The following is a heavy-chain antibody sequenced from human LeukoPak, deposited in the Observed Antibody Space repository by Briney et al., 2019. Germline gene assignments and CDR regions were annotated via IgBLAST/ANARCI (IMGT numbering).Heavy chain of an antibody. Sequence: SETLSLTCTVSGGSISSYYWSWIRQPAGKGLEWIGRIYTSGSTNYNPSLKSRVTMSVDTSKNRFSLKLSSVTAADTAVYYCARDLGTRWFGAYYYYYGMDVWGQGTTVTVSS. CDR1: GGSISSYY. J-gene: IGHJ6*02. V-gene: IGHV4-4*07. CDR3: ARDLGTRWFGAYYYYYGMDV. CDR2: IYTSGST. D-gene: IGHD3-10*01.